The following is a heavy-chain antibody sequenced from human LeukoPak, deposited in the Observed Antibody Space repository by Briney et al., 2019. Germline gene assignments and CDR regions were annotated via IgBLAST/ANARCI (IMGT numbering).Heavy chain of an antibody. CDR2: ISSSSSYI. CDR1: GFTFSSYS. J-gene: IGHJ6*02. Sequence: RGSLRLSCAASGFTFSSYSMNWVRQAPGKGLEWVSSISSSSSYIYYADSVKGRFTISRDNAKNSLYLQMNSLRAEDTAVYYCARVDYSYGRGFCYGMDVWGQGTTVTVSS. V-gene: IGHV3-21*01. CDR3: ARVDYSYGRGFCYGMDV. D-gene: IGHD5-18*01.